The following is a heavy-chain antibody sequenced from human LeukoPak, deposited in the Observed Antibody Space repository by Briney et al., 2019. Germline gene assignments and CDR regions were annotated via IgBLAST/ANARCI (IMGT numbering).Heavy chain of an antibody. D-gene: IGHD3-10*01. CDR2: ISYDGSNK. J-gene: IGHJ4*02. V-gene: IGHV3-30-3*01. CDR3: GRGSVGFGELNY. CDR1: GFTFSSYA. Sequence: GGSLRLSCAASGFTFSSYAMHWVRQAPGKGLEWVGVISYDGSNKFYADSVKRRFTLSRDNSKHTPDLQMNSLRIEDTAVYYCGRGSVGFGELNYWGQGTLVTVSS.